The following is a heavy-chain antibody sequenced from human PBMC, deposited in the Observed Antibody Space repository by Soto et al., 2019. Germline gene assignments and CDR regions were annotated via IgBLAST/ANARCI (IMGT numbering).Heavy chain of an antibody. V-gene: IGHV3-33*08. CDR3: ARDLGKDIVVVPAAMMDY. D-gene: IGHD2-2*01. Sequence: GGSLRLSCAASGFTFSSYGMHLVRQAPGKGLEWVAVIWYDGSNKYYADSVKGRFTISRDNSKNTLYLQMNSLRAEDTAVYYCARDLGKDIVVVPAAMMDYWGQGTLVTVSS. CDR2: IWYDGSNK. J-gene: IGHJ4*02. CDR1: GFTFSSYG.